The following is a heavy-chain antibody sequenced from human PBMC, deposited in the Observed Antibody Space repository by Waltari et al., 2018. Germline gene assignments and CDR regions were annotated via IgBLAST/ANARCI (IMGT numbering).Heavy chain of an antibody. J-gene: IGHJ4*02. CDR1: GYSISSGYS. Sequence: QVQLQESGPALVKPSETLSLTCAVSGYSISSGYSWGWIRHPPGKGLEWIGSIYHSGSTYYNPSLKSRVTISVDTSKNQVSLKLSSVTAADTAVYYCARDPATYYDILTGYDYWGQGTLVTVSS. V-gene: IGHV4-38-2*02. CDR3: ARDPATYYDILTGYDY. CDR2: IYHSGST. D-gene: IGHD3-9*01.